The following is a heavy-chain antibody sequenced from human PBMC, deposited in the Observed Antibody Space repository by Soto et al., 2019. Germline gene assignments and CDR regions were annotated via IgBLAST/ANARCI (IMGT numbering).Heavy chain of an antibody. CDR1: GFTFSSYA. CDR2: ISGSGGST. CDR3: AKSGRIAVAGRSFLDY. V-gene: IGHV3-23*01. Sequence: GGSLRLSCAASGFTFSSYAMSWVRQAPGKGLEWVSAISGSGGSTYYADSVKGRFTISRDNSKNTLYLQMNSLRAEDTAVYYCAKSGRIAVAGRSFLDYWGRGTLVTVSS. J-gene: IGHJ4*02. D-gene: IGHD6-19*01.